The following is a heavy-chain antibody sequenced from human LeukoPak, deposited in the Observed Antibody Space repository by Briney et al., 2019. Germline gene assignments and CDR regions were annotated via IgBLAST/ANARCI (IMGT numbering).Heavy chain of an antibody. V-gene: IGHV3-21*01. Sequence: PGGSLRLSCAASGFTFSSYSMNWVRQAPGKGLEWVSSIISSSSYIYYADSVKGRFTISRDNAKNSLCLQMNSLRAEDTAVYYCARGLSGRLDIWAQGTMVTVSS. CDR2: IISSSSYI. CDR1: GFTFSSYS. D-gene: IGHD3-10*01. CDR3: ARGLSGRLDI. J-gene: IGHJ3*02.